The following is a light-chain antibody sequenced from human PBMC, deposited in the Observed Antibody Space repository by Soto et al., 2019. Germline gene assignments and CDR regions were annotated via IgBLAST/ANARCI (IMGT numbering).Light chain of an antibody. V-gene: IGLV2-23*01. CDR3: CSYAGSSTYV. Sequence: SALTQPASVSGSPGQSITISCTGTSNDVGSYNLVSWYQQHPGKPPKLMICEGTKRPSGVSNRFSGSKSGNTASLTISGLQAEDEADYYCCSYAGSSTYVFGTGTKLTVL. CDR2: EGT. J-gene: IGLJ1*01. CDR1: SNDVGSYNL.